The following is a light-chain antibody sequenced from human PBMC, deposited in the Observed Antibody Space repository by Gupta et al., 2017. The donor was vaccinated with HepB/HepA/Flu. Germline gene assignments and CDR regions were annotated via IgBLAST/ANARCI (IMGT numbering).Light chain of an antibody. CDR2: DAS. J-gene: IGKJ4*01. CDR1: QDISNY. V-gene: IGKV1-33*01. Sequence: DIQMTQSPSSLSASVGDRVTITCQASQDISNYLNWYQQKPGKAPKLLIYDASNLETGVPSRFSGSGSGTDFTFTISSLHPEDFATYYCQQYANLPRTFGRGTKVEIK. CDR3: QQYANLPRT.